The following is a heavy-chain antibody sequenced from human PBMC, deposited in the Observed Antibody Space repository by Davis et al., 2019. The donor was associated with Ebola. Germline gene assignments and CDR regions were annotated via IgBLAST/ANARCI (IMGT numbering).Heavy chain of an antibody. CDR2: ISGSGGST. Sequence: GESLKISCAASGFTFSSYAMSWVRQAPGKGPEWVSAISGSGGSTYYADSVKGRFTISRDNSKNTLYLQMNSLRAEDTAVYYCARDHSSSWYSPLDYWGQGTLVTVSS. J-gene: IGHJ4*02. V-gene: IGHV3-23*01. D-gene: IGHD6-13*01. CDR3: ARDHSSSWYSPLDY. CDR1: GFTFSSYA.